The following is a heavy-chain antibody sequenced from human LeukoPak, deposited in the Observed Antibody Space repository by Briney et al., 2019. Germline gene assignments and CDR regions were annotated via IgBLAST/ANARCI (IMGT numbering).Heavy chain of an antibody. J-gene: IGHJ4*02. Sequence: GGSLRLSCAASGFTFSSYAMSWVRQAPGKGLEWVSALAASGGSTFYVDSVKGRFTVSRDNSKNTLYLQMNSLRAEDTAVYYCAKDPRGQLGYYFDYWGQGTLVTVSS. D-gene: IGHD6-13*01. CDR1: GFTFSSYA. V-gene: IGHV3-23*01. CDR3: AKDPRGQLGYYFDY. CDR2: LAASGGST.